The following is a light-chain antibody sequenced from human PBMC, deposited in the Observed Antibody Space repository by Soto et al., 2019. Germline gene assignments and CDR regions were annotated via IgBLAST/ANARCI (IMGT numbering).Light chain of an antibody. CDR2: GAS. Sequence: ENVLTQSPCTLSFGXGXXXXLXXXASESVSSSFLAWYQQRLGQAPRLLIYGASSRATDIPDRFSGSGSGTDFTLTISRLEPEDFAVYYCQQYGSSPSTFGQGTKVDIK. CDR3: QQYGSSPST. V-gene: IGKV3-20*01. J-gene: IGKJ1*01. CDR1: ESVSSSF.